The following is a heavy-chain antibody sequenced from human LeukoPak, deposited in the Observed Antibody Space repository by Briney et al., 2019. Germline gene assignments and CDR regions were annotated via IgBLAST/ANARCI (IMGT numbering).Heavy chain of an antibody. V-gene: IGHV3-21*01. J-gene: IGHJ4*02. D-gene: IGHD1-26*01. CDR3: ARRIVGATWGVYYFDY. CDR1: GFTFSSYA. CDR2: ISSSSSYI. Sequence: PGGSLRLSCAASGFTFSSYAMSWVRQAPGKGLEWVSSISSSSSYIYYADSVKGRSTISRDNAKNSLYLQMNSLRAEDTAVYYCARRIVGATWGVYYFDYWGQGTLVTVSS.